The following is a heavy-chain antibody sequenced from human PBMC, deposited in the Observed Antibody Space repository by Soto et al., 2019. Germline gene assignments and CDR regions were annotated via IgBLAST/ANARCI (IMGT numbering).Heavy chain of an antibody. CDR3: ARVTQNYGDHDAGHFDC. Sequence: EVQLVESGGGLVQPGGSLRLSCAASGFSFSSYWTHWVRQAPGKGLVWVSRINSDGSSTSYADSVKGRFTISRDNAKNTLYLQMNSLRFEDTAVYYCARVTQNYGDHDAGHFDCWGQGTLVTVSS. CDR1: GFSFSSYW. J-gene: IGHJ4*02. D-gene: IGHD4-17*01. V-gene: IGHV3-74*01. CDR2: INSDGSST.